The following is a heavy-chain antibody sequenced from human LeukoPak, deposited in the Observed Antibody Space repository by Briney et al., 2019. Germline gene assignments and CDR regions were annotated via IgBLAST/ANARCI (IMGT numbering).Heavy chain of an antibody. Sequence: SETLSLTCSVSGGSISSSSHSWGWIRQSPGKGLEWIGSIYYSGSTNYNPSLKSRVTISVDTSKNQFSLKLSSVTAADTALYYCARDGSSSWYYMDVWGKGTTVTVSS. J-gene: IGHJ6*03. CDR1: GGSISSSSHS. D-gene: IGHD6-13*01. CDR2: IYYSGST. V-gene: IGHV4-39*07. CDR3: ARDGSSSWYYMDV.